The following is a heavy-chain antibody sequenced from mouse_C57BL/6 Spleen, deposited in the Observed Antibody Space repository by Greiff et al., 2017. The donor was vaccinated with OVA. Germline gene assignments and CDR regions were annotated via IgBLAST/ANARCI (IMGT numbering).Heavy chain of an antibody. CDR3: TRVLLRFYFDY. CDR2: ISSGGDYI. J-gene: IGHJ2*01. Sequence: EVKLMESGEGLVKPGGSLTLSCAASGFTFSSYAMSWVRQTPEKRLEWVAYISSGGDYIYYADSVKGRFTISRDNARNTLYLQMSSLKSEDTAMYYCTRVLLRFYFDYWGQGTTLTVSS. V-gene: IGHV5-9-1*02. D-gene: IGHD1-1*01. CDR1: GFTFSSYA.